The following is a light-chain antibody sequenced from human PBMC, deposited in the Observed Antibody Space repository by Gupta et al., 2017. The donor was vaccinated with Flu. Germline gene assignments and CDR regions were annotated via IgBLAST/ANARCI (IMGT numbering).Light chain of an antibody. CDR1: SSAVGGYNY. V-gene: IGLV2-11*01. CDR2: DVS. CDR3: CAYAGSSLAV. J-gene: IGLJ3*02. Sequence: QSALTQTRQVSGSPGQSVTISCTGTSSAVGGYNYVSWYQQHPGKAPKLMIYDVSKRPSGVPDRFAGSKAGNTASLTISGLQAEDEADYYCCAYAGSSLAVFGGGTKLTVL.